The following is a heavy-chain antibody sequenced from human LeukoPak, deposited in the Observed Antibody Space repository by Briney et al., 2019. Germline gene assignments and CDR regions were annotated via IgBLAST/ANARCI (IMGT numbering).Heavy chain of an antibody. Sequence: GGSLRLSCAASEFTFSDYYMSWIRQAPGKGLECVSCISYSSSTIYYADSVKGRFTISRDNAKDSLYLQMNSLRAEDTAVYYCARDPGSHNSSGWYDYWGQGTLVTVSS. V-gene: IGHV3-11*01. CDR1: EFTFSDYY. CDR2: ISYSSSTI. D-gene: IGHD6-19*01. CDR3: ARDPGSHNSSGWYDY. J-gene: IGHJ4*02.